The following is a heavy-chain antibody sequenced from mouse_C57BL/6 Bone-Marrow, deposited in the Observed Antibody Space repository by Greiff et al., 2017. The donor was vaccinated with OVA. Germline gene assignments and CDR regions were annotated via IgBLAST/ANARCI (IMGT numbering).Heavy chain of an antibody. CDR1: GFNIKDDY. V-gene: IGHV14-4*01. D-gene: IGHD1-1*01. J-gene: IGHJ2*01. Sequence: EVQVVESGAELVRPGASVKLSCTASGFNIKDDYMHWVKQRPEQGLEWIGWIDPENGDTEYASKFQGKATITTDTPSNTAYLQLSSLTSEDTAVYYCTTVYYYGSSWDYWGQGTTLTVSS. CDR2: IDPENGDT. CDR3: TTVYYYGSSWDY.